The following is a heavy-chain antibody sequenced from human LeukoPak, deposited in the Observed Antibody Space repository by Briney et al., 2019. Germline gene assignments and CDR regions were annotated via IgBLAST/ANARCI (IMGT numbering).Heavy chain of an antibody. Sequence: GGSLRLSCAASGFTFRNFGMHWVRQAPGKGLEWVAFIRYDGSNKYYADSVKGRFTISKDNSKNTLYLQMNSLRPEDTAVYYCGNDRSYDMVDPWGQGTLVTVSS. CDR3: GNDRSYDMVDP. D-gene: IGHD3-9*01. CDR2: IRYDGSNK. CDR1: GFTFRNFG. V-gene: IGHV3-30*02. J-gene: IGHJ5*02.